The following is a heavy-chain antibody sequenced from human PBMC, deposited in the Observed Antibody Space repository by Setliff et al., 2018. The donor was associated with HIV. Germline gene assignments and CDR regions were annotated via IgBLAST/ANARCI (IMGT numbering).Heavy chain of an antibody. V-gene: IGHV4-59*12. CDR3: ARDPYISGFDY. D-gene: IGHD6-19*01. J-gene: IGHJ4*02. CDR2: IYYSGST. Sequence: SETLSLTCTVSSDSIRFYYWTWIRQPPGKGLEWIGNIYYSGSTNYNPSLKSRVTLSMDTSKNQFSLKLSSVTAADTAVYYCARDPYISGFDYWGQGTLVTVSS. CDR1: SDSIRFYY.